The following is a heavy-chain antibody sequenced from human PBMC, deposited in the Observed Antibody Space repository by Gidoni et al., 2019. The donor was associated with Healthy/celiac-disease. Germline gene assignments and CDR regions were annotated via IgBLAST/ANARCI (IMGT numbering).Heavy chain of an antibody. Sequence: QVQLVESGGGVVQPGRSLRLSCAASGFTFRSYAMHWVRQAPGKGLEWVAVISYDGSNKYYADSVKGRFTISRDNSKNTLYLQMNSLRAEDTAVYYCARDRGGYYFDAFDYWGQGTLVTVSS. J-gene: IGHJ4*02. CDR2: ISYDGSNK. CDR3: ARDRGGYYFDAFDY. D-gene: IGHD3-22*01. CDR1: GFTFRSYA. V-gene: IGHV3-30-3*01.